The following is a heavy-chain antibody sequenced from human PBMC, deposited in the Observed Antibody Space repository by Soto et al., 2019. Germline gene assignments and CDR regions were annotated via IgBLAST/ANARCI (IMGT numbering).Heavy chain of an antibody. V-gene: IGHV1-8*01. CDR2: MNPNSGNT. J-gene: IGHJ3*02. CDR1: GDSFTSYY. CDR3: ARGRGYDFWSGPSDASDI. Sequence: PVKLCWKACGDSFTSYYSNWLRHSTGQGLECMGWMNPNSGNTGYAQKFHGRVTMTRNTSISTAYMELSSLRSEDTAVYYCARGRGYDFWSGPSDASDIWGQGTMVTVSS. D-gene: IGHD3-3*01.